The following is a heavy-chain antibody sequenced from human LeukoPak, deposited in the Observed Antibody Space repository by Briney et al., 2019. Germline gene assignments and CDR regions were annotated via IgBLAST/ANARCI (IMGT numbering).Heavy chain of an antibody. CDR1: GGSISGYY. V-gene: IGHV4-59*08. D-gene: IGHD6-19*01. CDR3: ARRVPVAGAMDY. CDR2: IHYSGST. Sequence: PSETLSLTCTVSGGSISGYYWSWIRQPPGRGLEWIGYIHYSGSTNYNPSLKSRVTISVDTSKNQFSLKLSSVTAADTAVYYCARRVPVAGAMDYWGQGTLVTVAS. J-gene: IGHJ4*02.